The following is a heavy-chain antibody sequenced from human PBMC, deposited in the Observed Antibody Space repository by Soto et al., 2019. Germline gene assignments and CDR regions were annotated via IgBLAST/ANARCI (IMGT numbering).Heavy chain of an antibody. V-gene: IGHV3-21*01. Sequence: GGSLRLSCAASGFTFSSYSMNCVRQAPGKGLEWVSSISSSSSYIYYADSVKGRFTISRDNAKNSLYLQMNSLRAEDTAVYYCARDPSSSYYFDYWGQGTLVTVSS. CDR2: ISSSSSYI. CDR3: ARDPSSSYYFDY. CDR1: GFTFSSYS. J-gene: IGHJ4*02. D-gene: IGHD6-6*01.